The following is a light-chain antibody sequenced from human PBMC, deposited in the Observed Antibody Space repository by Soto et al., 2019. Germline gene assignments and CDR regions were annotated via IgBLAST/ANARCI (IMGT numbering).Light chain of an antibody. J-gene: IGKJ2*01. CDR3: QHYNNWPYT. CDR1: QSVGSN. Sequence: ETMMTQSPATLSVSPGERATLSCSASQSVGSNLAWYQQRLGQAPRLLIYDASTRATGIPTRFSGSGYGTEFTLTISSLQSEDFAIYYCQHYNNWPYTFGQGTKLEIK. V-gene: IGKV3-15*01. CDR2: DAS.